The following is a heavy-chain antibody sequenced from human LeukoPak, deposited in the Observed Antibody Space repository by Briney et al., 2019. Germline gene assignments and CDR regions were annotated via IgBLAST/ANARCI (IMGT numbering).Heavy chain of an antibody. CDR1: GFTFSSYW. V-gene: IGHV3-7*01. CDR3: ARVKGTGTNDY. J-gene: IGHJ4*02. Sequence: PGXXXXLSCAXSGFTFSSYWMSWVRQAPGKGLEWVANIKQDGSEKYYVDSVKGRFTISRDNANTSLYLQMNSLRAEDTAVYYCARVKGTGTNDYWGQGTLVTVSS. D-gene: IGHD1/OR15-1a*01. CDR2: IKQDGSEK.